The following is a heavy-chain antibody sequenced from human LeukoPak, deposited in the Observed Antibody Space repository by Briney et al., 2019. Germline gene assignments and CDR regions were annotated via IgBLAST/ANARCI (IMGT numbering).Heavy chain of an antibody. Sequence: PGGSLRLSCAASGFTFSSYCMSWVRHAPGRGLEWVANIKQEGSEKYYVDSVKGRFTISRDNAKNSLYLQMNSMRAEDTAVYYCARGKLWFGECLDYWGQGTLVSVSS. D-gene: IGHD3-10*01. CDR1: GFTFSSYC. CDR2: IKQEGSEK. J-gene: IGHJ4*02. CDR3: ARGKLWFGECLDY. V-gene: IGHV3-7*01.